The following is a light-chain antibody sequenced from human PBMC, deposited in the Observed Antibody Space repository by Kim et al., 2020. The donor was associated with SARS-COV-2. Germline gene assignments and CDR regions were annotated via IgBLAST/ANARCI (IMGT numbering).Light chain of an antibody. J-gene: IGLJ3*02. CDR2: QDS. CDR1: KLGDKY. CDR3: QAWDSSTVFGEGFV. V-gene: IGLV3-1*01. Sequence: SYELTQPPSVSVSPGQTASITCSGDKLGDKYACWYQQKPGQSPVLVIYQDSKRPSGIPERFSGSNSGNTATLTISGTQAMDEADYYCQAWDSSTVFGEGFVFGGGTQLTVL.